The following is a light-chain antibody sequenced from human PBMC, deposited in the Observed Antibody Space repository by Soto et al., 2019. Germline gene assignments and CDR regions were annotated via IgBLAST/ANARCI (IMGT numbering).Light chain of an antibody. CDR2: AAS. CDR3: LQSYNFPRT. V-gene: IGKV1-6*01. Sequence: AIQMTQSPSSLYASVGDRVTISCRASQGIRSDLAWYQQKPGKAPKLLIFAASTLQSGVPSRFSGRGSATDFTLTISSLQPEDFATYYCLQSYNFPRTFGQGTKVEIK. J-gene: IGKJ1*01. CDR1: QGIRSD.